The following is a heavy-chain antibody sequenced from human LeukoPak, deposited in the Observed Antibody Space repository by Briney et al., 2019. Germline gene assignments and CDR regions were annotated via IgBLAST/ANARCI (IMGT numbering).Heavy chain of an antibody. Sequence: GESLKISCKGSGYSFITYWIGWVRPLPGKGPEWMGIIYPGDSDTRYSPSFQGQVTISADKSISTAYLQWSSLKASDTAMYYCARLHSGSYFAPFDYWGQGTLVTVSS. CDR3: ARLHSGSYFAPFDY. CDR1: GYSFITYW. D-gene: IGHD1-26*01. J-gene: IGHJ4*02. CDR2: IYPGDSDT. V-gene: IGHV5-51*01.